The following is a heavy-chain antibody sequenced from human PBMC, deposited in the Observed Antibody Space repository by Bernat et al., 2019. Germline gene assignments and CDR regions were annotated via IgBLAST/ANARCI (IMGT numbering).Heavy chain of an antibody. D-gene: IGHD3-9*01. CDR1: GGTFSSYG. Sequence: QVQLVQSGAEVKKPGSSVKVSCKASGGTFSSYGISWVRQAPGQGLEWMGWISAYNGNTNYAQKLQDRVTMTTDTSTSTAYMELRSLRSDDTAVYYCARDINSRDILTGYYWGKYYFDYWGQGTLVTVSS. V-gene: IGHV1-18*01. CDR3: ARDINSRDILTGYYWGKYYFDY. CDR2: ISAYNGNT. J-gene: IGHJ4*02.